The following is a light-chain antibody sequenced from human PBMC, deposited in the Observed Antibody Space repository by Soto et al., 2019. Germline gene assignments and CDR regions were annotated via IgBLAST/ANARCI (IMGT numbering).Light chain of an antibody. Sequence: PGERATLSCRASQSVSRYSAWYQQKPGQAPRLLIYDVSNRATGIPARFSGSGPGTDFTLTISSLEPEDFAVYYCQQRSSWVTFGQGTRLEIK. CDR3: QQRSSWVT. CDR1: QSVSRY. CDR2: DVS. V-gene: IGKV3-11*01. J-gene: IGKJ5*01.